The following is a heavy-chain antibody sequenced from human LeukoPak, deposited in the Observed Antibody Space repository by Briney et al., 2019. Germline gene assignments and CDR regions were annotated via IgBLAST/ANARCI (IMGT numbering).Heavy chain of an antibody. Sequence: ASVKVSYKVSGYTLTELSMHWVRQAPGKGLEWMGGFDPEDGETIYAQKFQGRVTMTEDTSTDTAYMELSSLRSEDTAVYYCATVTNYMMIAARRPLDYWGQGTLVTVSS. CDR1: GYTLTELS. V-gene: IGHV1-24*01. CDR3: ATVTNYMMIAARRPLDY. CDR2: FDPEDGET. D-gene: IGHD6-6*01. J-gene: IGHJ4*02.